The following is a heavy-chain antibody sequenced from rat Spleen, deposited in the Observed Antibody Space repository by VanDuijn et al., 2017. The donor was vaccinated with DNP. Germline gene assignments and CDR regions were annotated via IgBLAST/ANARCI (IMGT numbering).Heavy chain of an antibody. Sequence: VQLVETGGGLVQTGGSLKLSCAASGFTFSDYYMAWIRQAPKKGLEWVESISYEGCSADYGDSVKGRFTISRDNAKSTLYLQLDRLRSEDTATYYYATSSYYGYDYGFAYWGQGTLVTVSS. J-gene: IGHJ3*01. CDR2: ISYEGCSA. V-gene: IGHV5-22*01. D-gene: IGHD1-7*01. CDR3: ATSSYYGYDYGFAY. CDR1: GFTFSDYY.